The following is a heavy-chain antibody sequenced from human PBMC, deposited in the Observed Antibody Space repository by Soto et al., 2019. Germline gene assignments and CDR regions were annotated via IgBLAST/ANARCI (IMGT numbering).Heavy chain of an antibody. CDR1: GFSFASSW. Sequence: PGESLKISCKDSGFSFASSWIGWVRQMPGKGLEWMGVIYPGDSDTSYSPSFQGQVTISADKSISTAYLQWSSLKASDTAMYYCARGDYRVLEFWGQGTLVTVSS. J-gene: IGHJ4*02. V-gene: IGHV5-51*01. CDR2: IYPGDSDT. D-gene: IGHD4-4*01. CDR3: ARGDYRVLEF.